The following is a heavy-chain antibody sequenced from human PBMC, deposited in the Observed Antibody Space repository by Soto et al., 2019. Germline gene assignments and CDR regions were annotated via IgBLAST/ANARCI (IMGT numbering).Heavy chain of an antibody. CDR3: AGRYSYGSFFDY. CDR1: GDPLTSYY. D-gene: IGHD5-18*01. CDR2: IYYSGST. V-gene: IGHV4-59*01. Sequence: SETLSLTCTVSGDPLTSYYWSWIRQSPGKGLEWIGNIYYSGSTNYNPALKSRVTISVDTSKNQFSLKLRSVTAADTAAFYCAGRYSYGSFFDYWGQGILVTVSS. J-gene: IGHJ4*02.